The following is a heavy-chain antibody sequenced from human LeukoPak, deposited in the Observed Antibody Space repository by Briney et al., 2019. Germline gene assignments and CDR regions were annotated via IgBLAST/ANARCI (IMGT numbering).Heavy chain of an antibody. Sequence: SETLSLTCTVSGGSISSGGYYWSWIRQPPGKGLEWIGYIYHSGSTYYNPSLKSRVTISVDRSKNQFSLKLSSVTAADTAVYYCARFLRGGDYWGQGTLVTVSS. D-gene: IGHD3-10*01. J-gene: IGHJ4*02. CDR1: GGSISSGGYY. V-gene: IGHV4-30-2*01. CDR2: IYHSGST. CDR3: ARFLRGGDY.